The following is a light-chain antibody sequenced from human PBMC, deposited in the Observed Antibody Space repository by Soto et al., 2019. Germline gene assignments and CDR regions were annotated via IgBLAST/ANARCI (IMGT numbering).Light chain of an antibody. V-gene: IGKV1-39*01. Sequence: DIQMTQSPSSMSASVGDRVTITCRASESINRPLNWYQQQPGRAPKLLIYAASSLQNGVPSRFRGGGSGTDFTLIITNLQPEDFATYYCQQSYTALSITFGQGTRLEIK. CDR2: AAS. J-gene: IGKJ5*01. CDR1: ESINRP. CDR3: QQSYTALSIT.